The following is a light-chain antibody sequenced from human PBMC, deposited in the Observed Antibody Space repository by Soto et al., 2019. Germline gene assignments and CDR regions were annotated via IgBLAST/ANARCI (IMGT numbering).Light chain of an antibody. CDR3: SSYTSSSTLV. CDR2: EVS. Sequence: QSALTQPASVSGSPGQSITISCTGTSSDVGDYNSVSWYQQHPGKAPKLMIYEVSNRPSGVSHRFSGSKSGNTASLTISGLQAEDEADYYCSSYTSSSTLVFGAGTKLTVL. V-gene: IGLV2-14*01. J-gene: IGLJ1*01. CDR1: SSDVGDYNS.